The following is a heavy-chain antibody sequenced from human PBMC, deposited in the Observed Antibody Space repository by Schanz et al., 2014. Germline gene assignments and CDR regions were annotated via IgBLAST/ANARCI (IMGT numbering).Heavy chain of an antibody. D-gene: IGHD5-12*01. Sequence: VQLVECGGGLVQPGGSLRLSCAASGFTFSDYYMTWMRQAPGKGLEWISYISNSGTYTKYADSVKGRFVISRDNARSSLYLQMSSLRDGDTAVYYCAGAVATIRADAFDIWGQGTMVDVSS. V-gene: IGHV3-11*05. CDR3: AGAVATIRADAFDI. J-gene: IGHJ3*02. CDR2: ISNSGTYT. CDR1: GFTFSDYY.